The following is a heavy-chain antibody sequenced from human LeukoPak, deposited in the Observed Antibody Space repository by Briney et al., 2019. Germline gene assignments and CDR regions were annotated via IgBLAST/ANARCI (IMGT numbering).Heavy chain of an antibody. CDR2: INQDGSED. J-gene: IGHJ4*02. D-gene: IGHD3-10*01. Sequence: GGSLRLSCAVSEFTFSRYWMSWVRQAPGKGLEWVANINQDGSEDAYVDSVKGRFTISRDNARNSLYLRMNSLRAEDTAVYYCATFDYFGSGGLFDCWGQGTLVTVSS. CDR1: EFTFSRYW. V-gene: IGHV3-7*01. CDR3: ATFDYFGSGGLFDC.